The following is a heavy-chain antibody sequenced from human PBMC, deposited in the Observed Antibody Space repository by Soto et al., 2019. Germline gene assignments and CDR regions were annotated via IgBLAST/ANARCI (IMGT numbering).Heavy chain of an antibody. CDR2: IYSGGST. CDR1: GITVYNNY. CDR3: ARDVGV. Sequence: EVQLVESGGGLVQRGGSLRLSCAASGITVYNNYMSWVRQAPGKGLEWVSVIYSGGSTAYADSVKGRFTISRDGSKNTVYLHMNSPRAEDTAGYYCARDVGVWGRGTTVTVSS. V-gene: IGHV3-66*01. J-gene: IGHJ6*04.